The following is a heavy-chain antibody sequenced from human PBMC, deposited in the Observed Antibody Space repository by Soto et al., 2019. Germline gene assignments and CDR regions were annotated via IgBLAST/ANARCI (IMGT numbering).Heavy chain of an antibody. CDR3: ARVTGRYYYGMDV. Sequence: SETLSLTCAVYGGSFSGYYWSWIRQPPGKGLEWIGEINHSGSTNYNPSLKSRVTISVDTSKNQFSLKLSSVTAADTAVYYCARVTGRYYYGMDVWGQGPRSPSP. CDR2: INHSGST. V-gene: IGHV4-34*01. CDR1: GGSFSGYY. J-gene: IGHJ6*02.